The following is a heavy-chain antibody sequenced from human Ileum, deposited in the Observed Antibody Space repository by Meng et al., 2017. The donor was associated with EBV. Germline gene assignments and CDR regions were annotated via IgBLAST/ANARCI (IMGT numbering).Heavy chain of an antibody. Sequence: QRQLQESGPGLVKPSGTLSLTCAVSGASITESNSWGWVRQPPGKGLEWIGEIYHSGGTNYNPSLKSRVTISVDKSKNQISLKLNSVTAADTAVYYCARWAFIYSYGFDHWGQGTLVTVSS. CDR1: GASITESNS. D-gene: IGHD5-18*01. CDR3: ARWAFIYSYGFDH. J-gene: IGHJ4*02. V-gene: IGHV4-4*02. CDR2: IYHSGGT.